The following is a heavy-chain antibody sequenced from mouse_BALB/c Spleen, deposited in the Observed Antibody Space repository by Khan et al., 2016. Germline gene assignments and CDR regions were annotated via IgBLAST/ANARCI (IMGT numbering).Heavy chain of an antibody. Sequence: QVQLKQSGAELVRPGSSVKISCKASGYAFSSDWMNWVKQRPGQGLEWIGQIYPGDGDTNYNGKFKGKVTLTADKSSSTAYMQLSSLTSGDSAVYFCARGGTARAPFAYWGQGTLVTVSA. CDR1: GYAFSSDW. CDR2: IYPGDGDT. D-gene: IGHD3-2*01. V-gene: IGHV1-80*01. CDR3: ARGGTARAPFAY. J-gene: IGHJ3*01.